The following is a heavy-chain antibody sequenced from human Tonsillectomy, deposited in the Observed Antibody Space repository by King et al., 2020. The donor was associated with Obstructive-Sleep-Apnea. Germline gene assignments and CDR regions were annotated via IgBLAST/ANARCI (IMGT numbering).Heavy chain of an antibody. V-gene: IGHV3-66*01. CDR3: ARAPFIWPDYEPSWYFDL. CDR1: FTVSSNY. J-gene: IGHJ2*01. D-gene: IGHD4-17*01. Sequence: EVQLVESGGGLVQPGGSLRLSCGFTVSSNYMSWVRQAPGKGLEWVSVIYSGGSTYYADSVKGRFTISRDISNNTLYLQMNSLRAEDTAVYYFARAPFIWPDYEPSWYFDLWGRGTLVTVSS. CDR2: IYSGGST.